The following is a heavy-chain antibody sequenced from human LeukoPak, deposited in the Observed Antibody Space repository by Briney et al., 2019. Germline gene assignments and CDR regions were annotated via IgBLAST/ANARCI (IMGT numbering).Heavy chain of an antibody. CDR1: GGSFSGYY. D-gene: IGHD6-19*01. V-gene: IGHV4-34*01. Sequence: SETLSLTCAVYGGSFSGYYWSWIRQPPGKGLEWIGEINHSGSTNYNPSLKSRVTISVDTSKNQFSLKLSSVTAADTAVYYCARVVGYSSGWYVRDEYYFDYWGQGTLVTVSS. CDR3: ARVVGYSSGWYVRDEYYFDY. J-gene: IGHJ4*02. CDR2: INHSGST.